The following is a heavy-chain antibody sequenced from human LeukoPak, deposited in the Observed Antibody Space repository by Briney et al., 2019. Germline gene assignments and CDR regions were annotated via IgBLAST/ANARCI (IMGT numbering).Heavy chain of an antibody. CDR2: IYYSGST. CDR1: GGSISSGDYY. V-gene: IGHV4-30-4*02. J-gene: IGHJ3*02. D-gene: IGHD4-17*01. CDR3: ARDLAMDGDPDHDAFDI. Sequence: PSETLSLTCTVSGGSISSGDYYWSWIRQPPGKGLEWIGYIYYSGSTYYNPSLKSRVTISVDTSKNQFSLKLSSVTAADTAVYYCARDLAMDGDPDHDAFDIWGQGTMVTVSS.